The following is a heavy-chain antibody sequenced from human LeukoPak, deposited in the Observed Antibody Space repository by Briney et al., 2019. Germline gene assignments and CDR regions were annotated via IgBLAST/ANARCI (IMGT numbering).Heavy chain of an antibody. CDR3: ARQPTGGIAVAGSFDY. D-gene: IGHD6-19*01. CDR1: GGSISSSSYY. V-gene: IGHV4-39*01. Sequence: SETLSLTCTVSGGSISSSSYYWGWIRQPPGKGLEWIGSIYYSGSTYYNPSLKSRVTISVDTSKNQFSLKLSSVTAADTAVYYCARQPTGGIAVAGSFDYWGQGTLVTVSS. J-gene: IGHJ4*02. CDR2: IYYSGST.